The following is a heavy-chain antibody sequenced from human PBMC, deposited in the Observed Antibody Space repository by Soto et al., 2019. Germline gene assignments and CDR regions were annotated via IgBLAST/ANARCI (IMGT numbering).Heavy chain of an antibody. D-gene: IGHD3-22*01. V-gene: IGHV1-69*06. CDR2: IIPIFGTA. CDR3: ARRAYYYDSSGYYPYYFDY. Sequence: ASVKVSCKASGGTFSSYAISWLRQAPGQGLEWMGGIIPIFGTANYAQKFQGRVTITADKSTSTAYMELSSLRSEDTAVYYCARRAYYYDSSGYYPYYFDYWGQGTLVTVSS. J-gene: IGHJ4*02. CDR1: GGTFSSYA.